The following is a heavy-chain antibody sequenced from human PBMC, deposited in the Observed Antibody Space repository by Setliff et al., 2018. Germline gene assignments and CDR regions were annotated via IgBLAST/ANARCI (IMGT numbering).Heavy chain of an antibody. Sequence: SETLSLTCAASGGTFTYYYWTWIRQSPGKGLEWIGEIYHDGNSNFNPSVHYSPSLKSRVTMSIDKSNNQFSLKLTSVTAADTAVYYCAKGGGRYHSDSWGQGILVTVSS. CDR1: GGTFTYYY. J-gene: IGHJ4*02. CDR2: IYHDGNS. V-gene: IGHV4-34*01. CDR3: AKGGGRYHSDS. D-gene: IGHD1-1*01.